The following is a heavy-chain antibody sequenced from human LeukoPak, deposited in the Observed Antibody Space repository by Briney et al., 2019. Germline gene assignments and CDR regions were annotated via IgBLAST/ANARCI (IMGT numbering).Heavy chain of an antibody. CDR2: ISSSSSYI. Sequence: PGGSLRLSCAASGFTFSSYSMNWVRQAPGKGLEWVSSISSSSSYIYYADSVKGRFTISRDNAKNSLYLQMNSLRAEDTAVYYCAGDCTSLTYYDILTGKADYGMDVWGQGTTVTVSS. V-gene: IGHV3-21*01. J-gene: IGHJ6*02. CDR3: AGDCTSLTYYDILTGKADYGMDV. D-gene: IGHD3-9*01. CDR1: GFTFSSYS.